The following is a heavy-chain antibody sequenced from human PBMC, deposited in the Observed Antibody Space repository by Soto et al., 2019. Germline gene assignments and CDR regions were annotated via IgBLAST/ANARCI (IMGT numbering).Heavy chain of an antibody. CDR2: INPNSGGT. Sequence: QVQLVQSGAEVKKPGASVKVSCKASGYTFTGYYMHWVRQAPGQGLEWMGWINPNSGGTNYAQKFQGWVTMTRDTSISTAYMELSRLRSDDTAVYYCASSAAAAGTGDYYYYGMDVWGQGTTVTVSS. V-gene: IGHV1-2*04. CDR1: GYTFTGYY. CDR3: ASSAAAAGTGDYYYYGMDV. J-gene: IGHJ6*02. D-gene: IGHD6-13*01.